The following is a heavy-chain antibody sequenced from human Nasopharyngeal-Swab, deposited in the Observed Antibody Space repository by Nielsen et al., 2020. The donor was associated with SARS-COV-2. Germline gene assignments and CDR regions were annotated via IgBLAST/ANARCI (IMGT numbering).Heavy chain of an antibody. CDR3: PRLDVSAAGRDY. J-gene: IGHJ4*02. D-gene: IGHD6-13*01. CDR2: IYYSGST. Sequence: WIRQPPGKGLEWIGSIYYSGSTYYNPSLKSRVTISVDTSKNQFSLKLSSVTAADTAVYYCPRLDVSAAGRDYWGQGTLVTVSS. V-gene: IGHV4-39*01.